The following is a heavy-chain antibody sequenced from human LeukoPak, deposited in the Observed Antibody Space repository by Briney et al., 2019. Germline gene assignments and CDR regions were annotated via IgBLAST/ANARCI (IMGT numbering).Heavy chain of an antibody. CDR1: GGSFSSYY. V-gene: IGHV4-59*01. CDR2: IYQCGHT. CDR3: ARDALGGSSGYYYDGAFDV. Sequence: MSAGTLSLICTVSGGSFSSYYGSWIRQPPGKGLEWMGYIYQCGHTNHHPSLKSRVNMTDDTSKNHLSLKLSSVTAADTAVYSCARDALGGSSGYYYDGAFDVWGQGTIVSSSA. J-gene: IGHJ3*01. D-gene: IGHD3-22*01.